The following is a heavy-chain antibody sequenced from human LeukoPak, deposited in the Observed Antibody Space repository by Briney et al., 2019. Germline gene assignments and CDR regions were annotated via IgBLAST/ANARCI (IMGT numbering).Heavy chain of an antibody. J-gene: IGHJ4*02. D-gene: IGHD5-24*01. CDR3: AKDHRRDGYNFDRY. Sequence: GGSLRLSCAASGFTSSSYGMHWVRQAPGKGLEWVAVIWYDGSNKYYADSVKGRFTISRDNSKNTLYLQMNSLRAEDTAVYYCAKDHRRDGYNFDRYWGQGTLVTVSS. CDR1: GFTSSSYG. V-gene: IGHV3-33*06. CDR2: IWYDGSNK.